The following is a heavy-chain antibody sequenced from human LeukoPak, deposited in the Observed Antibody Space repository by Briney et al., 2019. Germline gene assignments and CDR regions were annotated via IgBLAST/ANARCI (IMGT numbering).Heavy chain of an antibody. J-gene: IGHJ4*02. D-gene: IGHD3-22*01. V-gene: IGHV4-39*01. CDR1: CVSISSSNSY. CDR3: ARASYSYDINGWVPFDY. CDR2: IYYTANT. Sequence: PAETLSLSCTVSCVSISSSNSYWGWMRQPPGKGLEWIGSIYYTANTYYNAPLKGRVTISIDTSKNKTSLRLTSVTAADTAVYYCARASYSYDINGWVPFDYWGQGTLVTVSS.